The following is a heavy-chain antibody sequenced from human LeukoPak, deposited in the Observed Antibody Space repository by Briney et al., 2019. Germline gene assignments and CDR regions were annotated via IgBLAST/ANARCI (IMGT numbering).Heavy chain of an antibody. CDR3: ARGFGITFGRVSTIALDI. D-gene: IGHD3-16*01. CDR2: IAVAGDT. CDR1: GFTFSNYD. V-gene: IGHV3-13*01. Sequence: GGSLRLSCVASGFTFSNYDIHWVRQTSGEGLEWVSGIAVAGDTYYPDSVKGRFTTSRENAKSSVYLQMNRLRAGDTAVYYCARGFGITFGRVSTIALDIWGQGTKVIVSS. J-gene: IGHJ3*02.